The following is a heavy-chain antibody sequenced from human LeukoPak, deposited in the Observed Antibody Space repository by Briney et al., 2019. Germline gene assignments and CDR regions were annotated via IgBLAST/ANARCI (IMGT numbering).Heavy chain of an antibody. CDR2: IYYSGST. CDR1: GGSISSGDYY. Sequence: SETLSLTCNVSGGSISSGDYYWSWIRQPPGKGLEWIGYIYYSGSTYYNPSLKSRVTISVDTSRNQFSLKLSSVTAADTAVYYCARTNRFGGDYWGQGTLVTVSS. J-gene: IGHJ4*02. D-gene: IGHD3-16*01. CDR3: ARTNRFGGDY. V-gene: IGHV4-30-4*01.